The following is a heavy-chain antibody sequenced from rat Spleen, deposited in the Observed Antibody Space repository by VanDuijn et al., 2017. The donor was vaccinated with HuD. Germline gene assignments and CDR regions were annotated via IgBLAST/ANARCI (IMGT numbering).Heavy chain of an antibody. CDR1: GFTFSSFA. CDR3: ARHTPFNYGTVGDY. J-gene: IGHJ2*01. CDR2: ISYDGGNT. Sequence: EVQLLESGGGLVQPGRSLKLSCVASGFTFSSFAMAWVRQAPTTGLEWVASISYDGGNTYYRDSVKGRFTVSRDNAKSTLYLQMDSLRSEDTATYYCARHTPFNYGTVGDYWGQGVMVTVSS. V-gene: IGHV5-29*01. D-gene: IGHD1-11*01.